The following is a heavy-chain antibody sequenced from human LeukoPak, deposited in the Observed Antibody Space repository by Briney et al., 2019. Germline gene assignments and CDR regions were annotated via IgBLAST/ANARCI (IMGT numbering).Heavy chain of an antibody. V-gene: IGHV3-7*01. CDR1: GFTFGGFW. CDR3: TREVSGSLYFDY. J-gene: IGHJ4*02. CDR2: IRQDGSAE. Sequence: GGSLRLSCAASGFTFGGFWMSWVRQAPGKGLEWVANIRQDGSAEYYVDSVKGRFTISRDNAKNSLYLQMNSLRAEDTAVYYCTREVSGSLYFDYWGQGTLVTVSS. D-gene: IGHD1-26*01.